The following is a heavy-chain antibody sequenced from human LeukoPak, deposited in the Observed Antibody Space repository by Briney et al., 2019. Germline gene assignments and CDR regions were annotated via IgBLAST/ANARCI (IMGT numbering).Heavy chain of an antibody. J-gene: IGHJ4*02. V-gene: IGHV3-23*01. CDR1: GFTFNNFA. Sequence: PGGSLRLSCAASGFTFNNFAMHWVRQAPGKGLECVSVVSGSGDSTNYADSVKGRFTISRDNSKNTLYLQMNSLRAEDTAVYYCAKGGGSHPSQSVYWGQGTLVTVSS. CDR2: VSGSGDST. CDR3: AKGGGSHPSQSVY. D-gene: IGHD1-26*01.